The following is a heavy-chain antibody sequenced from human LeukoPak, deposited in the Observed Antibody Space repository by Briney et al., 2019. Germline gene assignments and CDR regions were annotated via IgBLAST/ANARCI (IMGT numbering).Heavy chain of an antibody. CDR3: AMGSSGYYYP. V-gene: IGHV1-8*02. CDR2: MNPNSGNT. J-gene: IGHJ5*02. Sequence: ASVKVSCKTSGYTFTSYDINWVRQATGQGLEWMGWMNPNSGNTNYAQKFQGRVTMTRDTSTSTVYMELSSLRSEDTAVYYCAMGSSGYYYPWGQGTLVTVSS. CDR1: GYTFTSYD. D-gene: IGHD3-22*01.